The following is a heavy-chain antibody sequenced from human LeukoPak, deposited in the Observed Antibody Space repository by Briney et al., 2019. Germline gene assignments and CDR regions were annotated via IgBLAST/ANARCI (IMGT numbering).Heavy chain of an antibody. J-gene: IGHJ4*02. D-gene: IGHD3-22*01. Sequence: PGGSLRLSCAASGFTFSSYWIHXXRQAPGKGLVWVXRXYSDATYYAYSVKGRFTISRDNAKNTLYLQMNSLRAEDTAVYYCARESYDSSGYYYGGGFDYWGQGTLVTVSS. CDR2: XYSDAT. V-gene: IGHV3-74*01. CDR1: GFTFSSYW. CDR3: ARESYDSSGYYYGGGFDY.